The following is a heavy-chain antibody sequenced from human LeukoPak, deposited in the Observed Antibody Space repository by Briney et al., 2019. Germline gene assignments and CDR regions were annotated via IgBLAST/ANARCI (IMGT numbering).Heavy chain of an antibody. D-gene: IGHD6-19*01. J-gene: IGHJ2*01. Sequence: ASVKVSCKASGYTFTGYYMHWVRQAPGQGLEWMGWISPNSGGTNYAQKFQGRVTMTRDTSISTAYMELSRLRSDDTAVYYCARDHGYSSGWAYWYFDLWGRGTLVTVSS. V-gene: IGHV1-2*02. CDR2: ISPNSGGT. CDR1: GYTFTGYY. CDR3: ARDHGYSSGWAYWYFDL.